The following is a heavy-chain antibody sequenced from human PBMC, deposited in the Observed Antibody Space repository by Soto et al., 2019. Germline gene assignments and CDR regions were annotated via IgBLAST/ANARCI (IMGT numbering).Heavy chain of an antibody. Sequence: QVQLQESGPGLVKPSETLSLTCTVSGGSISSYYWSWIRQPPGKGLELIGYIYYSGSTNYNPSLTSRVTVSVDPSQTQSSLQLSSVNAADTAVYYCARARLSRSWWFDPWGQGTLVTVSS. D-gene: IGHD3-10*01. V-gene: IGHV4-59*01. J-gene: IGHJ5*02. CDR2: IYYSGST. CDR1: GGSISSYY. CDR3: ARARLSRSWWFDP.